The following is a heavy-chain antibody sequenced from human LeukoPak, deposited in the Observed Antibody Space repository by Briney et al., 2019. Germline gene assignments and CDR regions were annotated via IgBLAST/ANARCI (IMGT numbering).Heavy chain of an antibody. V-gene: IGHV3-7*01. CDR3: ARVRRDYDILTGYYNVNYFDY. Sequence: GGSLRLSCAASGFTFGNYWMTWVRQAPGKGLEWVANIEQDGSEKYSVDSVKGRFTISRDNAKNSLYLQMNSLRAEDTAVYYCARVRRDYDILTGYYNVNYFDYWGQGTLVTVSS. J-gene: IGHJ4*02. CDR2: IEQDGSEK. CDR1: GFTFGNYW. D-gene: IGHD3-9*01.